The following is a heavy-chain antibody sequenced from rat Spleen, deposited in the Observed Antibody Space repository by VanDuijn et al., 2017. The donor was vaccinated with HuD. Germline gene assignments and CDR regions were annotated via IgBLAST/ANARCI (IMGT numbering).Heavy chain of an antibody. J-gene: IGHJ4*01. V-gene: IGHV5-29*01. CDR1: GFTFSDYY. D-gene: IGHD1-12*02. Sequence: EVKLVESGGGLVQPGRSLKLSCAASGFTFSDYYMAWVRQAPTEGLEWVASISYDGLVPYYRDSVKGRCTISRDNSESTLYLQMDSLRSEDTATYYCARHRLYFDDGSYYHSRVMDAWGQGASVTVSS. CDR2: ISYDGLVP. CDR3: ARHRLYFDDGSYYHSRVMDA.